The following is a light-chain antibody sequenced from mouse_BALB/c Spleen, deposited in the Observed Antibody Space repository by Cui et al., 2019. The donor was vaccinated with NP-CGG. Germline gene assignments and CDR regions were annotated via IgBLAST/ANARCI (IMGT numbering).Light chain of an antibody. V-gene: IGLV1*01. Sequence: QSVVTQASALTTSPGETVTLTCRSNTGAVTASNYANWVQEKPDHLFTGLIGGTNNRVPGVPARFSGSLIGDKAALTITGAQTEDEAMYFCALWYSNHWVFGGGTKLTVL. CDR3: ALWYSNHWV. CDR2: GTN. CDR1: TGAVTASNY. J-gene: IGLJ1*01.